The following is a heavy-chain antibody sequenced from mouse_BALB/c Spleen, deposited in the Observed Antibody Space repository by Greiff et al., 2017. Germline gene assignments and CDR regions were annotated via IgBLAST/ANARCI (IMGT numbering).Heavy chain of an antibody. Sequence: EVKVEESGGGLVQPGGSLKLSCAASGFDFSRYWMSWVRQAPGKGLEWIGEINPDSSTINYTPSLKDKFIISRDNAKNTLYLQMSKVRSEDTALYYCARQNYYGSSYFDVWGAGTTVTVSS. CDR3: ARQNYYGSSYFDV. J-gene: IGHJ1*01. CDR1: GFDFSRYW. CDR2: INPDSSTI. D-gene: IGHD1-1*01. V-gene: IGHV4-1*02.